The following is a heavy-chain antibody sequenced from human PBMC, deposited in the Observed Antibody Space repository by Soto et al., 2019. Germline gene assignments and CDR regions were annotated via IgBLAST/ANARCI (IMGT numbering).Heavy chain of an antibody. J-gene: IGHJ2*01. CDR2: ISSSSSYT. D-gene: IGHD6-19*01. CDR1: GFTFSDYY. V-gene: IGHV3-11*05. CDR3: ARGPSIAVYWYFDL. Sequence: QVQLVESGGGLVKPGGSLRLSCAASGFTFSDYYMSWIRQAPGKGLEWVSYISSSSSYTNYADSVKGRFTISRDNAKNSLYLQMNSLRAEDTAVYYCARGPSIAVYWYFDLWGRGTLFTVSS.